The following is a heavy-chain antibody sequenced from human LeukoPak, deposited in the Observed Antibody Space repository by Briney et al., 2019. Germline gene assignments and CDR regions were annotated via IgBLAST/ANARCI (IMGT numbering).Heavy chain of an antibody. J-gene: IGHJ5*02. CDR1: GGSISSGDYY. CDR2: MYYSGST. CDR3: ARVRGSGFFRFDP. V-gene: IGHV4-30-4*01. Sequence: SQTLSLTCTVYGGSISSGDYYWSWIRQPPGKGLEWIGYMYYSGSTYYNPSLKSRVTISVDTSKNQFSLKLSSVTAADMAVYYCARVRGSGFFRFDPWGQGTLVAVSS. D-gene: IGHD3-10*01.